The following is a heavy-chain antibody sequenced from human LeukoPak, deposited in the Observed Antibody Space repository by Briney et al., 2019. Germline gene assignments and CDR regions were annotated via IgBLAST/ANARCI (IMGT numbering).Heavy chain of an antibody. Sequence: PGGSLRHSCAASGFTFDDYAMHWVRQAPGKGLEWVSGISWNSGSIGYADSVKGRFTISRDNAKNSLYLQMNSLRAEDTALYYCAKDNYYDSSGYWGDAFDFWGQGTMVTVSS. V-gene: IGHV3-9*01. CDR2: ISWNSGSI. D-gene: IGHD3-22*01. CDR1: GFTFDDYA. J-gene: IGHJ3*01. CDR3: AKDNYYDSSGYWGDAFDF.